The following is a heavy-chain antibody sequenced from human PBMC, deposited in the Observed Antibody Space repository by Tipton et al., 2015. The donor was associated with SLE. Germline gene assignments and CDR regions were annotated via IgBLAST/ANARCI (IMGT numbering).Heavy chain of an antibody. V-gene: IGHV3-23*01. Sequence: GSLRLSCAASRFTFGNYAMYWVRQAPGKGLEWVSTISGSGGSTYKAGSTYYADSVKGRFTISRDNSKNMLYLQMNSLRVEDTAVYYCARELQGGRKNYYYYYGMDVWGQGTTVTVSS. CDR1: RFTFGNYA. J-gene: IGHJ6*02. CDR2: ISGSGGSTYKAGST. CDR3: ARELQGGRKNYYYYYGMDV. D-gene: IGHD1-7*01.